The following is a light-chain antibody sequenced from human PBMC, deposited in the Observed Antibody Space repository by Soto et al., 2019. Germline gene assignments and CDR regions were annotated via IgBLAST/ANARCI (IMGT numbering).Light chain of an antibody. J-gene: IGKJ1*01. Sequence: DIQLTQSPSFLSASVGDRVTITCRASQGISSHLTWYQQKPGKAPKLLIYTASTLKSGVPSSFSGSGSGTEFTLTISSLQPEDFATYYCQQLNSFPPTFGQGTKVEVK. V-gene: IGKV1-9*01. CDR2: TAS. CDR1: QGISSH. CDR3: QQLNSFPPT.